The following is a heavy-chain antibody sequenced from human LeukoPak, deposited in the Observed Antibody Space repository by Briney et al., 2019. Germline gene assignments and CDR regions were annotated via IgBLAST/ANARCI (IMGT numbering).Heavy chain of an antibody. CDR3: VNQISGWVY. J-gene: IGHJ4*02. Sequence: GGSLRLSCSASGFPFSSYVMHWVRQAPGKGLEYVSAISDSGGSTYYADSVKGRFTISRDNSKNTLYLQMSSLRAEDTAVYYCVNQISGWVYWGQGTLVTVSS. V-gene: IGHV3-64D*09. D-gene: IGHD6-19*01. CDR1: GFPFSSYV. CDR2: ISDSGGST.